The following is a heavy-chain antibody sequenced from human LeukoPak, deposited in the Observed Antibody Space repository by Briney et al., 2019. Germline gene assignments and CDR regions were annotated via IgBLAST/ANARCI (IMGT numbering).Heavy chain of an antibody. CDR3: AKAYCGGDCYGDYFDY. CDR1: GFTFSSYA. CDR2: ISGGGGST. Sequence: GGSLRLSCAASGFTFSSYAMSWVRQAPGKGLEWVSAISGGGGSTYYADSVKGRFTISRDNSKNTLYLQMNSLRAEDTAVYYCAKAYCGGDCYGDYFDYWGQGTLVTVSS. V-gene: IGHV3-23*01. J-gene: IGHJ4*02. D-gene: IGHD2-21*02.